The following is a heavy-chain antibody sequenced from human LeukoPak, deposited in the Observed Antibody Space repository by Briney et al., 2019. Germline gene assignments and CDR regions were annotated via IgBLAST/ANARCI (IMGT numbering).Heavy chain of an antibody. CDR1: GFTFSSYA. D-gene: IGHD3-10*01. J-gene: IGHJ4*02. CDR3: AKDAGGTMVRGYYFDY. CDR2: ISGSGGNT. V-gene: IGHV3-23*01. Sequence: GGSLRLSCAASGFTFSSYAMSWVRQAPGKGLEWVSAISGSGGNTYYADSVKGRFTISRENSKNTLYLQMNSLRAEDTAVYYCAKDAGGTMVRGYYFDYWGQGTLVTVSS.